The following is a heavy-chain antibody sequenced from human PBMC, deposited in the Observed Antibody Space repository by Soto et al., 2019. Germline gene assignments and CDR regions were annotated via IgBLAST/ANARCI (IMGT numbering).Heavy chain of an antibody. D-gene: IGHD5-18*01. Sequence: PGESLKIFCKGSGYSFTSYWIGWVRQMPGKGLEWMGIIYPGDSDTRYSPSFQGQVTISADKSISTAYLQWSSLKASDTAMYYCARQSGYSYGSMFRVPEHAFDIWGQGTMVTVSS. CDR3: ARQSGYSYGSMFRVPEHAFDI. CDR1: GYSFTSYW. CDR2: IYPGDSDT. J-gene: IGHJ3*02. V-gene: IGHV5-51*01.